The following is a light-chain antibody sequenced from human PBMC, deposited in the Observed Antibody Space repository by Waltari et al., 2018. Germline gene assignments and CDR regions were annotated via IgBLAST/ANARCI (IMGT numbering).Light chain of an antibody. CDR2: YAD. CDR1: QDISSY. Sequence: IQMSQSPSSLSASVGDRVTITCRASQDISSYLNWFQQKPERAPKLLIYYADSLASGVPSRFSGSGSGTEFTLIISSLQPEDFATYYCQQGNTYPWTFGQGTTVEIK. V-gene: IGKV1-13*02. J-gene: IGKJ1*01. CDR3: QQGNTYPWT.